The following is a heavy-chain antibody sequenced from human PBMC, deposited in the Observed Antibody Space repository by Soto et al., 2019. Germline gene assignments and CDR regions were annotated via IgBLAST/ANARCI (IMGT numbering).Heavy chain of an antibody. J-gene: IGHJ6*02. Sequence: QERLVQSGAEVKKPGASVKVSCKASGYTFTNYYMHWVRQAPGQGLEWMGVIKPGGGSTTYAQKFQGRVTMTRDTSTTTDYMELRSLRSEDTAMYYCAREATNYYGMDVWGQGTTVTVSS. CDR1: GYTFTNYY. V-gene: IGHV1-46*01. CDR3: AREATNYYGMDV. CDR2: IKPGGGST.